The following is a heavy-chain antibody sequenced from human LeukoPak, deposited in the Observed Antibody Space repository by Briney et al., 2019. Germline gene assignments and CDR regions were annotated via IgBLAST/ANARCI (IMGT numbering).Heavy chain of an antibody. J-gene: IGHJ4*02. D-gene: IGHD3-22*01. CDR3: ARLYYYDSSGYREIDY. V-gene: IGHV1-8*01. CDR2: MNPNSGNT. CDR1: GYTFTSYD. Sequence: ASVKVSCKASGYTFTSYDINWVRQATGQGLEWMGWMNPNSGNTGYAQKLQGRVTMTTDTSTSTAYMELRSLRSDDTAVYYCARLYYYDSSGYREIDYWGQGTLVTVSS.